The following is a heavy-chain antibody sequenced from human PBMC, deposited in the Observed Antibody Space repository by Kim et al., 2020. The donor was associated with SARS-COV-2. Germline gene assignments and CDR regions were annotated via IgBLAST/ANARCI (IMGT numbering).Heavy chain of an antibody. CDR2: N. V-gene: IGHV6-1*01. D-gene: IGHD3-10*01. Sequence: NDYAISVQSRITINSATSKNQFSLQMNSVTPEDTAVYYCARRSVDKGTDYWGQGTLVTVSS. J-gene: IGHJ4*02. CDR3: ARRSVDKGTDY.